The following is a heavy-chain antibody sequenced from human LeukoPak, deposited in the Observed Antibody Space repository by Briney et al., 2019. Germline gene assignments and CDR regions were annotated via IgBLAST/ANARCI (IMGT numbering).Heavy chain of an antibody. CDR1: GFTFSSYS. J-gene: IGHJ4*02. CDR3: AREGYYLDSSGYSSRFFDY. D-gene: IGHD3-22*01. CDR2: ISSSSINI. V-gene: IGHV3-48*01. Sequence: PGGSLRLSCAASGFTFSSYSMNWVRQAPGKGLEWISYISSSSINIFYADSVKGRFTISRDNAKNSLYLQMNSLRAEDTAVYYCAREGYYLDSSGYSSRFFDYWGQGTLVTVSS.